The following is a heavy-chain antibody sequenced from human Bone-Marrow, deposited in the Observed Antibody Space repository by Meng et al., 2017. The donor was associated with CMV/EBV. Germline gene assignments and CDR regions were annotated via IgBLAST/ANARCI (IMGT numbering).Heavy chain of an antibody. CDR2: IRTKANNYAT. V-gene: IGHV3-73*01. CDR1: GFTFSGSA. Sequence: GESLKISCAASGFTFSGSAMHWVRQASGKGLEWVGRIRTKANNYATAYAASVKGRFTISRDDSKNTAYLQANSLKTEDTAMYYCTKDVPYSGGALDYWGRGTLVTVSS. J-gene: IGHJ4*02. CDR3: TKDVPYSGGALDY. D-gene: IGHD3-10*01.